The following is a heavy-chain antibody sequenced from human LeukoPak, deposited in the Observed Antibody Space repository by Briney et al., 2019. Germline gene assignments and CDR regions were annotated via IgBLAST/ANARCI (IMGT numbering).Heavy chain of an antibody. CDR3: ARCVKGLVAMDEFDY. Sequence: ASVKVSCKASGYTFTSYYMHWVRQAPGQGLEWMGIINPSGGSTSYAQKFQGRVTMTRDMSTSTAYMELRSLRSDDTAVYYRARCVKGLVAMDEFDYWGQGTLVTVSS. CDR2: INPSGGST. D-gene: IGHD5-18*01. V-gene: IGHV1-46*01. CDR1: GYTFTSYY. J-gene: IGHJ4*02.